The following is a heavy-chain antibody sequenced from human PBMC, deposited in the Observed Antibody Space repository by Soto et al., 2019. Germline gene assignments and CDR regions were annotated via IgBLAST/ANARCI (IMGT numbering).Heavy chain of an antibody. Sequence: GGSLRLSCAASGFTFRNYWMHWVRQAPGKGLMWVSRIQTDGSSTTYADSVKGRFTISRDNAKNTLFLQMNSLRAEDTAVYYCARDQVDHSGYYFLDYWGQGTLVTVSS. V-gene: IGHV3-74*01. J-gene: IGHJ4*02. D-gene: IGHD6-25*01. CDR1: GFTFRNYW. CDR2: IQTDGSST. CDR3: ARDQVDHSGYYFLDY.